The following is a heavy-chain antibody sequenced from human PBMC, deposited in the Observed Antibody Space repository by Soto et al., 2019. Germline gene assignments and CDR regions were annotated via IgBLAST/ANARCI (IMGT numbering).Heavy chain of an antibody. J-gene: IGHJ5*02. V-gene: IGHV4-59*01. CDR2: TYYSGST. Sequence: SETLSLTCTVSGGSISSYYWSWIRQPPGKGLEWIGYTYYSGSTNYNPSLKSRVTISVDTSKNQFSLKLSSVTAADTPVYYCARLLFGAANWFDPWGQGTLVTVSS. CDR1: GGSISSYY. D-gene: IGHD3-10*01. CDR3: ARLLFGAANWFDP.